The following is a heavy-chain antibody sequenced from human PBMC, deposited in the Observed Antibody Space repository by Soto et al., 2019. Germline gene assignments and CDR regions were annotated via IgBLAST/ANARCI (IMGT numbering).Heavy chain of an antibody. Sequence: HPGGSLRLSCAASGFTFSSYGMHWVRQAPGKGLEWVAVIWYDGSNKYYADSVKGRFTISRDNSKNTLYLQMNSLRAEDTAVYYCARWSSIAARPAAFDIWGQGTMVTVSS. D-gene: IGHD6-6*01. CDR2: IWYDGSNK. J-gene: IGHJ3*02. V-gene: IGHV3-33*01. CDR1: GFTFSSYG. CDR3: ARWSSIAARPAAFDI.